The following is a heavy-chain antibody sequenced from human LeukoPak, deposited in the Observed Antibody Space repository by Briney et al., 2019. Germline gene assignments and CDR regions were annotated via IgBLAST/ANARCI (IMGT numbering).Heavy chain of an antibody. CDR2: ISSGSTYI. CDR1: GFTFSDYS. D-gene: IGHD3-10*01. J-gene: IGHJ4*02. CDR3: AREVLMGPRYFDY. V-gene: IGHV3-21*01. Sequence: GGSLRLSCAASGFTFSDYSMNWVRQAPGKGLGWVSSISSGSTYIYYADSVRGRFTISRDNAKNSLYLQMNSLRAEDTAVYYCAREVLMGPRYFDYWGQGTLVTVSS.